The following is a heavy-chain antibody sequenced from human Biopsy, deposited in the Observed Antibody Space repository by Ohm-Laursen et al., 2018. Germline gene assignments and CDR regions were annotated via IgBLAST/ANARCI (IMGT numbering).Heavy chain of an antibody. CDR3: ARSNGYGDYRFDD. D-gene: IGHD4-11*01. CDR1: GYSISTAYY. Sequence: GTLSLTCSVSGYSISTAYYWAWIRQPPGKGLEWIGYISYTGDTNYNPSLESRITISLDTSKNQFSLMLSSVTAADTAVYYCARSNGYGDYRFDDWGQGTLVTVAS. CDR2: ISYTGDT. V-gene: IGHV4-59*01. J-gene: IGHJ4*02.